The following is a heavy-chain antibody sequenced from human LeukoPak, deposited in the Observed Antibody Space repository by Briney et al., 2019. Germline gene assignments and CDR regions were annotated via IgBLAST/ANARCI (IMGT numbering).Heavy chain of an antibody. CDR3: VRDGESGNPTAGDFDY. CDR2: IGADNGNT. CDR1: GYTFTTSG. J-gene: IGHJ4*02. Sequence: ASVKVSCKASGYTFTTSGISWVRQAPGQGLEWMGWIGADNGNTKYAQKLQGRVTMTTDTSTSTAYMELRSLISDDTAVYYCVRDGESGNPTAGDFDYWGQGTLVTVSS. V-gene: IGHV1-18*01. D-gene: IGHD1-26*01.